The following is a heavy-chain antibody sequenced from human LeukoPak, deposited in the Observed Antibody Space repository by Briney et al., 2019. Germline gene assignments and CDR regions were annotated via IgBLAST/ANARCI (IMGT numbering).Heavy chain of an antibody. CDR1: EFIFSSYG. Sequence: GGSLRLSCAASEFIFSSYGMSWVRQAPGKGLEWVSAISASGGGTYYADSVKSRFTISRDNSRNTLYLEMNSLRAEDTAIYYCAKEVTPGALLYGPFDYWGQGTLVTVSS. CDR2: ISASGGGT. V-gene: IGHV3-23*01. J-gene: IGHJ4*02. CDR3: AKEVTPGALLYGPFDY. D-gene: IGHD4-23*01.